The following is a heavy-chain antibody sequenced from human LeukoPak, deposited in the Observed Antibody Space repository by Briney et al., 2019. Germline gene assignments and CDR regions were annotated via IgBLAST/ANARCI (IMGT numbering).Heavy chain of an antibody. J-gene: IGHJ6*02. V-gene: IGHV1-18*01. CDR1: GYNFTTHA. D-gene: IGHD3-3*01. CDR2: ISGYNGDT. CDR3: ARFWVFGADTSPPYHQGMDL. Sequence: ASLRVSCQTSGYNFTTHAVSWVRQVPGQGLEWVGGISGYNGDTAFAQKLQGRVTMTKDTSTTTAYMELRSLTSDDTAVYYCARFWVFGADTSPPYHQGMDLWGRGTTVTVSS.